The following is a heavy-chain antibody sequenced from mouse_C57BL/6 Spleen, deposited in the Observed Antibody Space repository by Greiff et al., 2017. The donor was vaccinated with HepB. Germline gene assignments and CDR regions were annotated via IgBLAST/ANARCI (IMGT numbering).Heavy chain of an antibody. D-gene: IGHD2-4*01. CDR2: IHPNSGST. CDR3: AREGLRRGMDY. V-gene: IGHV1-64*01. Sequence: QVQLQQPGAELVKPGASVKLSCKASGYTFTSYWMHWVKQRPGQSLEWIGMIHPNSGSTNYNEKFKSKATLTVDKSSSTAYMQLSSLTSEDSAVYYCAREGLRRGMDYWGQGTSVTVSS. CDR1: GYTFTSYW. J-gene: IGHJ4*01.